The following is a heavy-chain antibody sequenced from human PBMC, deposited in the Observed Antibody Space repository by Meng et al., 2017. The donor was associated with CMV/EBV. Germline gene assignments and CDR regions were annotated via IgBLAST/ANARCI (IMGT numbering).Heavy chain of an antibody. CDR1: GFTFSSYA. D-gene: IGHD2-15*01. CDR2: ISGSGGST. J-gene: IGHJ4*02. V-gene: IGHV3-23*01. Sequence: GESLKISCAASGFTFSSYAMSWVRQAPGKGLEWVSAISGSGGSTYSADSVKGRFTISRDNSKNTLYLQMNSLRAEDTAVYYCAKDFRELRDYSINTFDYWGQGTLVTVSS. CDR3: AKDFRELRDYSINTFDY.